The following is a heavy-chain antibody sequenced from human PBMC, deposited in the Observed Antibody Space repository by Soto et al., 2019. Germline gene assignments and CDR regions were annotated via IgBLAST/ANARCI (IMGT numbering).Heavy chain of an antibody. D-gene: IGHD3-22*01. CDR1: GFTFSSYG. CDR2: ISYDGSNK. V-gene: IGHV3-30*18. Sequence: QVQLVESGGGVVQPGRSLRLSCAASGFTFSSYGMHWVRQAPGKGLEWVAVISYDGSNKYYADSVKGRFTISRDNSKNTPYLQRNSLRAEDTAVYYCAKGANGHRHYYDSSGYYDYWGQGTLVTVSS. J-gene: IGHJ4*02. CDR3: AKGANGHRHYYDSSGYYDY.